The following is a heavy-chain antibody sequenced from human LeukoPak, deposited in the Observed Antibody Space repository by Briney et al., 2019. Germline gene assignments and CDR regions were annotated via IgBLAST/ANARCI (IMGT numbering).Heavy chain of an antibody. J-gene: IGHJ4*02. CDR2: ISGVADRT. CDR3: AKESPYTSPRNYYFDY. V-gene: IGHV3-23*01. Sequence: GGSQRLSCAASGFTFSSYAMSWVRQAPGKGLEWVSAISGVADRTYYADSVKGRFTISRDNSKNTLSLQMNSLRAEDAAIYYCAKESPYTSPRNYYFDYWGQGTLVTVSS. D-gene: IGHD1-14*01. CDR1: GFTFSSYA.